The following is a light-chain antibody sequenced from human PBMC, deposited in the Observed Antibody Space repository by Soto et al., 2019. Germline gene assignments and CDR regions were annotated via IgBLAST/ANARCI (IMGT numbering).Light chain of an antibody. CDR1: QSVSSSY. Sequence: EIVLTQSPGTLSLSPGERATLSCRASQSVSSSYLAWYQQKPGQAPRLLIYGASSRATGIPDRFSGSGSGTDFTLIISRLEPEDFAVYYCQQYGSSLWTFDQGTKVEIK. CDR2: GAS. CDR3: QQYGSSLWT. V-gene: IGKV3-20*01. J-gene: IGKJ1*01.